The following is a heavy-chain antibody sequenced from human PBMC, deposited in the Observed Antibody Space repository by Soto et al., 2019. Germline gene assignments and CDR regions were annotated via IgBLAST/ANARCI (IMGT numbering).Heavy chain of an antibody. V-gene: IGHV1-69*13. J-gene: IGHJ5*02. CDR3: ARGIWRYCSSTSCFRWFDP. CDR2: IIPIFGTA. Sequence: SVKVSCKASGGTFSSYAISWVRQAPGQGLEWMGGIIPIFGTANYAQKFQGRVTITADESTSTAYMELSSLRSEDTAVYYCARGIWRYCSSTSCFRWFDPWGQGTLVTVSS. CDR1: GGTFSSYA. D-gene: IGHD2-2*01.